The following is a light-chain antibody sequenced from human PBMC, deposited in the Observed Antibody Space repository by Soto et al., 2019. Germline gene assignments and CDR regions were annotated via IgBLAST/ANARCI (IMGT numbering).Light chain of an antibody. CDR3: QQSYSTPLT. J-gene: IGKJ4*01. CDR1: QSVSSNF. CDR2: AAS. Sequence: EIVLTQSPGTLSLSPGEGATLSCRASQSVSSNFLAWYQQKPGQAPRLLIYAASSRATGISDRFSGSGSETDFTFTIRRLEPEDFAVYYCQQSYSTPLTFGGGTKVEIK. V-gene: IGKV3-20*01.